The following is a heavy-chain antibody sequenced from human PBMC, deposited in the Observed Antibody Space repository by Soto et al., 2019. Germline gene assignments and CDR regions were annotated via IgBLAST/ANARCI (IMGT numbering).Heavy chain of an antibody. V-gene: IGHV3-30*03. J-gene: IGHJ4*02. CDR2: ISRDGGTK. CDR1: GFTVNTYG. D-gene: IGHD2-8*02. Sequence: QVQVVESGGGVVQPGRSLRLSCAVSGFTVNTYGMHWVRQAPGKGLEWVAVISRDGGTKFYADSVKGRFTISRDNSRNTLFLEMNSLRGDDMAVYYCTGEVASGYWGQGTLVTISS. CDR3: TGEVASGY.